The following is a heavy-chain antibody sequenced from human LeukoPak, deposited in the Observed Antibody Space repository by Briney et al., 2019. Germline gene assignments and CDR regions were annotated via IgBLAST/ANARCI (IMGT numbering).Heavy chain of an antibody. CDR1: GGSISSGGYY. D-gene: IGHD5-18*01. J-gene: IGHJ5*02. V-gene: IGHV4-31*03. CDR3: ASRYSYGYWFDP. CDR2: IYYSGST. Sequence: SETLSLTCTVSGGSISSGGYYWSWIRQHPGKGLEWIGYIYYSGSTYYNPSLKSRATISVDTSKNQFSLKLSSVTAADTAVYYCASRYSYGYWFDPWGQGTLVTVTS.